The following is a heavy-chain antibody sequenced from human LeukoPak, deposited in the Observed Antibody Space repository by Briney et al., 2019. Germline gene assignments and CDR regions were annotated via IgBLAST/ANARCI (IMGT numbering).Heavy chain of an antibody. D-gene: IGHD1-14*01. CDR3: ARDSTEGWFDP. Sequence: SETLSLTCAVYGGSISSYYWSWIRQPPGKGLEWIGYIYYSGSTNYNPSLKSRVTISVDTSKNQFSLKLSSVTAADTAVYYCARDSTEGWFDPWGQGTLVTVSS. CDR1: GGSISSYY. V-gene: IGHV4-59*01. CDR2: IYYSGST. J-gene: IGHJ5*02.